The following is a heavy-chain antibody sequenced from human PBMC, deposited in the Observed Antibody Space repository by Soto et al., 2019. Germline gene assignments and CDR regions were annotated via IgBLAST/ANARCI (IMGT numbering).Heavy chain of an antibody. J-gene: IGHJ3*02. V-gene: IGHV3-21*01. CDR3: AKSLIVGAIEGAFDI. Sequence: EVQLVESGGGLVKPGGSLRLSCAASGFTFSSYSMNWVRQAPGKGLEWVSSISSSSSYIYYADSVKGRFTISRDNAKNSLYLQMNSLSAEDTAGDYCAKSLIVGAIEGAFDIWGQGTMVTVSS. D-gene: IGHD1-26*01. CDR2: ISSSSSYI. CDR1: GFTFSSYS.